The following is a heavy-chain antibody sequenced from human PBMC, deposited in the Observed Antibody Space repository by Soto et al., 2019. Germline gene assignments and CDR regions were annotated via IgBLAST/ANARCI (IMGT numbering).Heavy chain of an antibody. J-gene: IGHJ4*02. CDR3: ARGIAARLDY. D-gene: IGHD6-6*01. CDR1: GFTVSSNY. CDR2: IYSGGST. Sequence: GGFLRLSCAASGFTVSSNYMSWVRQAPGKGLEWVSVIYSGGSTYYADSVKGRFTISRHNSKNTLYLQMNSLRAEDTAVYYCARGIAARLDYWGQGTLVTVSS. V-gene: IGHV3-53*04.